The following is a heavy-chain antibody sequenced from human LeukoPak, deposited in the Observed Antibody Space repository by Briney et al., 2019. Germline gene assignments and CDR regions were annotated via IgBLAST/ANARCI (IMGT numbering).Heavy chain of an antibody. CDR2: IYTSGST. J-gene: IGHJ6*03. D-gene: IGHD3-22*01. CDR1: GGSFSSYY. V-gene: IGHV4-4*07. CDR3: ARTSGYPPYYYYMDV. Sequence: ESGPTLVNPSEPLSLTCTVSGGSFSSYYWSWMRQRAGKGLEWIGRIYTSGSTNYNPSLKSRVTMSVDTSKNQFSLKLSSVTAADTAVYYCARTSGYPPYYYYMDVWGKGTTVTVSS.